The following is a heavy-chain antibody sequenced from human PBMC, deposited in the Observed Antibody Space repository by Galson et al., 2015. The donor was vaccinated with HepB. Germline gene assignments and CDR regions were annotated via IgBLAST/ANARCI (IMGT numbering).Heavy chain of an antibody. Sequence: SLRLSCAASGFTFSDHYMDWVRQTPGKGLEWVGRIRRETNSYTTEYATSVQGRLTISRDDSKNSLHLQMNSLKTEDTAVYYCVRVFSGSLGALDYWGQGTLVTVSA. CDR3: VRVFSGSLGALDY. CDR2: IRRETNSYTT. CDR1: GFTFSDHY. D-gene: IGHD3-10*01. V-gene: IGHV3-72*01. J-gene: IGHJ4*02.